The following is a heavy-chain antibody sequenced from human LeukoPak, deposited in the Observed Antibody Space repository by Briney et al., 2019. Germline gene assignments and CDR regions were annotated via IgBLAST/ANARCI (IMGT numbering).Heavy chain of an antibody. CDR3: ASGYSYGIFDY. J-gene: IGHJ4*02. D-gene: IGHD5-18*01. Sequence: PSETLSLTCTVSGGSVSSGSYYWSWLRQPPGKGLEWIGEINHSGRTDYNPSLMSRVTISVDKSKNQFSLKLSSVTAADTAVYYCASGYSYGIFDYWGQGTLVTVSS. V-gene: IGHV4-39*07. CDR2: INHSGRT. CDR1: GGSVSSGSYY.